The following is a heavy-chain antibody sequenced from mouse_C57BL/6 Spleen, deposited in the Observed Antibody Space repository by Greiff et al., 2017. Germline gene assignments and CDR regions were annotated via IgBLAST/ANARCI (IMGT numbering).Heavy chain of an antibody. CDR1: GYTFTNYW. CDR3: ARLKYDSRYYAMDY. V-gene: IGHV1-63*01. Sequence: QVQLKESGAELVRPGTSVKMSCKASGYTFTNYWIGWAKQRPGHGLEWIGDIYPGGGYTNYNEKFKGKATLTADKSSSTAYMQFSGLTSEDSAIYYCARLKYDSRYYAMDYWGQGTSVTVSS. J-gene: IGHJ4*01. D-gene: IGHD2-4*01. CDR2: IYPGGGYT.